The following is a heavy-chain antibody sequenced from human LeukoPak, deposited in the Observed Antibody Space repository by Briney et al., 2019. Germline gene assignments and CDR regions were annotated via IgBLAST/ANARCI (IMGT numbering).Heavy chain of an antibody. CDR2: INHSGST. CDR1: GGSLSGYY. J-gene: IGHJ4*02. CDR3: ARVVYDFWSGASRNYFDY. V-gene: IGHV4-34*01. D-gene: IGHD3-3*01. Sequence: PSETLSLTCAVYGGSLSGYYWGWIRQPPGKGLEWIGEINHSGSTNYNPSLKSRVTISVDTSKNQFSLKLSSVTAADTAVYYCARVVYDFWSGASRNYFDYWGQGTLVTVSS.